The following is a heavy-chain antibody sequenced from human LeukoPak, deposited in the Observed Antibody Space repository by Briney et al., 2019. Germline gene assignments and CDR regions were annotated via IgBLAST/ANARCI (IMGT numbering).Heavy chain of an antibody. CDR2: LSYRGST. CDR3: AGDSSGWLYVDY. Sequence: PSETLSLTCTVSGGSIDTHFWSWIRQPPGKGLEWIGYLSYRGSTNFNPSLKSRVTISIDTSKNQFSLKLTSVTAADTAVYYCAGDSSGWLYVDYWGQGTLVTVSS. V-gene: IGHV4-59*11. J-gene: IGHJ4*02. CDR1: GGSIDTHF. D-gene: IGHD6-19*01.